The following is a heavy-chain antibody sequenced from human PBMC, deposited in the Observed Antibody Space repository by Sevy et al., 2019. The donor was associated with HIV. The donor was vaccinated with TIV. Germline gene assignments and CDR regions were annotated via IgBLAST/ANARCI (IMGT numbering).Heavy chain of an antibody. CDR1: GGSISSYY. J-gene: IGHJ5*02. CDR2: IYYSGST. CDR3: ARAGVGGYCSGGSCYPSRFDP. D-gene: IGHD2-15*01. Sequence: SETLSLTCTVSGGSISSYYWSWIRQPPGKGLEWIGYIYYSGSTNYNPSLKSRVTISVDTSKNQFSLKQSSVTAADTAVYYCARAGVGGYCSGGSCYPSRFDPWGQGTLVTVSS. V-gene: IGHV4-59*13.